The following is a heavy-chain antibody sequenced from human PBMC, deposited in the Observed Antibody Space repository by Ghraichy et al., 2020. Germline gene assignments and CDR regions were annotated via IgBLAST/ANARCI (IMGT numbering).Heavy chain of an antibody. CDR3: TRVSGSGYYFDS. D-gene: IGHD6-19*01. V-gene: IGHV3-11*05. CDR1: GFTFSDYY. Sequence: GGSLRLSCAASGFTFSDYYMRWVRQIPGKGLEWLSFINTYSEYRNYADSVKGRFTISRDNAKNSLSLQMNSLRVEDTAVYYCTRVSGSGYYFDSWGQGTLVTVSS. J-gene: IGHJ4*02. CDR2: INTYSEYR.